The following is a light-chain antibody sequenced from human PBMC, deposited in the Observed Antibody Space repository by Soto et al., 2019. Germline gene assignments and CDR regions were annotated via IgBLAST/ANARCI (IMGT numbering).Light chain of an antibody. CDR1: QSFSSSY. CDR2: GAS. Sequence: EIVLTQSPGTLSLSPGERATLSWRASQSFSSSYLAWYQQKPGQAPRLLIYGASSRATGIPDRFSGSGSGTDFTLTISSLEPEDFAVYYCQHYGSALFTFGPGTKVDVK. J-gene: IGKJ3*01. V-gene: IGKV3-20*01. CDR3: QHYGSALFT.